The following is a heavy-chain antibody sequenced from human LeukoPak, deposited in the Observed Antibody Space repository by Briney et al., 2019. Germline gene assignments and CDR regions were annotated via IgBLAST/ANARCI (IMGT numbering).Heavy chain of an antibody. CDR3: ARYSGSYSGFDY. Sequence: SETLSLTCTVSGGSISSYYWSWIRQPPGKGLEWIGYIYDTGRTNYNPSLKSRVTISVDTSKNQFSLKLRSVTAADTAVYYCARYSGSYSGFDYWGQGTLVTVSS. J-gene: IGHJ4*02. CDR1: GGSISSYY. CDR2: IYDTGRT. D-gene: IGHD1-26*01. V-gene: IGHV4-59*08.